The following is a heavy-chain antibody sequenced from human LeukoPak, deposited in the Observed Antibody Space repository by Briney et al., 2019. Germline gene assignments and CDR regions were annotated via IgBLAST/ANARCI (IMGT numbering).Heavy chain of an antibody. Sequence: SETLSLTCTVSSGSIITTSYYCAWIRQPPGKGLEWIGAINHLGGTYYSPSLKSRVTISGDTSNNHCSLRLPSVTAADTAVYFCARGSLNRDYFDYWGQGTLVTVSS. CDR3: ARGSLNRDYFDY. V-gene: IGHV4-39*07. CDR1: SGSIITTSYY. CDR2: INHLGGT. J-gene: IGHJ4*02. D-gene: IGHD1-14*01.